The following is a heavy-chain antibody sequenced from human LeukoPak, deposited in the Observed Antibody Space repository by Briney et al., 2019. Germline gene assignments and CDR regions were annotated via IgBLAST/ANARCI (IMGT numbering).Heavy chain of an antibody. CDR3: ARSYYDFWSGYYTGHDAFDI. CDR2: INPNSGGT. CDR1: GYTFTAYY. Sequence: ASVKVSCKASGYTFTAYYMHWVRQPPGQGLEWMGCINPNSGGTNYAQKFQGRVTMTRDTSISTAYMELSRLRSDDTAVYYCARSYYDFWSGYYTGHDAFDIWGQGTMVTVSS. V-gene: IGHV1-2*02. D-gene: IGHD3-3*01. J-gene: IGHJ3*02.